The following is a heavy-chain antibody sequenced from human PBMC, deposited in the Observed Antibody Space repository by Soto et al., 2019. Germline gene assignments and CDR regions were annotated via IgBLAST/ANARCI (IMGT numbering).Heavy chain of an antibody. V-gene: IGHV1-18*01. Sequence: ASVKVSCKASGYTFTSYGISWVRQAPGQGLEWMGWISAYNGNTNYAQKLQGRVTMTTDTSTSTAYMELRSLRSDDTAVYYCARDSEIGPLYNSGWFNPFDYWGQGTLVTVSS. J-gene: IGHJ4*02. D-gene: IGHD6-19*01. CDR1: GYTFTSYG. CDR2: ISAYNGNT. CDR3: ARDSEIGPLYNSGWFNPFDY.